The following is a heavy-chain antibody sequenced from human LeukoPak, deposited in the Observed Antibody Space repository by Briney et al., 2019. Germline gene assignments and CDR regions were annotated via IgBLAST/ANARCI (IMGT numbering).Heavy chain of an antibody. V-gene: IGHV3-33*01. Sequence: GGSLRLSCAASGFTFSSYGMHWVRQAPGKGLEWVAVIWYDGSNKYYADSVKGRFTISRDNSKNTLYLQMNSLRAEDTAVYYCARVRLAKTTTPKPGYSYGPGDYWGQGTLVTVSS. D-gene: IGHD5-18*01. J-gene: IGHJ4*02. CDR2: IWYDGSNK. CDR3: ARVRLAKTTTPKPGYSYGPGDY. CDR1: GFTFSSYG.